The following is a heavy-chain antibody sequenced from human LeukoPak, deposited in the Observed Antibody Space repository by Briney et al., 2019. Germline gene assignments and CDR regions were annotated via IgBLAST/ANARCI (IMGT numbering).Heavy chain of an antibody. CDR3: ARGGGSYSGFDY. CDR1: GYTFSGSF. CDR2: INPSGGST. D-gene: IGHD1-26*01. V-gene: IGHV1-46*01. Sequence: ASVKVSCKAPGYTFSGSFMHWVRQAPGQGLEWMGIINPSGGSTSYAQKFQGRVTMTRDTSTSTVYMELSSLRSEDTAVYYCARGGGSYSGFDYWGQGTLVTVSS. J-gene: IGHJ4*02.